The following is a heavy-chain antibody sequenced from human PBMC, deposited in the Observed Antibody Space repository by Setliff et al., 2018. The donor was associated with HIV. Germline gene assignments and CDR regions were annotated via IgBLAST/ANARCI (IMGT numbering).Heavy chain of an antibody. J-gene: IGHJ5*02. D-gene: IGHD3-10*01. CDR1: GYSITNGYY. CDR3: ARYYGSGTYHRWFDP. V-gene: IGHV4-38-2*02. CDR2: IYHDGST. Sequence: SETLSLTCSVSGYSITNGYYWGWIRQPPGKGLEWVGSIYHDGSTYYNPSLRSRVTISVDTSKNQFSLKLSSVTAADTAVYYCARYYGSGTYHRWFDPWGQGTPVTVSS.